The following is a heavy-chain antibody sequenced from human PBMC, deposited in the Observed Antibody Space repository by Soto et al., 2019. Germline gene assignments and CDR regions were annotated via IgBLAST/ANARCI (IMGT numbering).Heavy chain of an antibody. J-gene: IGHJ6*02. CDR1: GGTFSSYA. Sequence: QVQLVQSGAEVKKPGSSVKVSCKASGGTFSSYAISWVRQAPGQGLEWMGGIIPIFGAANYAQKFQGRVTIPAXEXTSTAYMELSSLRSEDTAVYYCASGRYSSSWYDYYYYYGMDVWGQGTTVTVSS. CDR3: ASGRYSSSWYDYYYYYGMDV. CDR2: IIPIFGAA. D-gene: IGHD6-13*01. V-gene: IGHV1-69*12.